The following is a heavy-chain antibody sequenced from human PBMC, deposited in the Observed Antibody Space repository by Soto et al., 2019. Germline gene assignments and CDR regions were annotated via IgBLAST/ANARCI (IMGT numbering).Heavy chain of an antibody. V-gene: IGHV3-33*01. CDR2: IWYDGSNK. Sequence: QVQLVESGGGVVQPGRSLRLSCAASGFTFSSYGMHWVRQAPGKGLEWVAVIWYDGSNKYYADSVKGRFTISRDNSKNTLYLQMNSLRAEDTAVYYCARDRYSSSWYVYYYYGMDVWGQGTTVTVSS. CDR1: GFTFSSYG. D-gene: IGHD6-13*01. J-gene: IGHJ6*02. CDR3: ARDRYSSSWYVYYYYGMDV.